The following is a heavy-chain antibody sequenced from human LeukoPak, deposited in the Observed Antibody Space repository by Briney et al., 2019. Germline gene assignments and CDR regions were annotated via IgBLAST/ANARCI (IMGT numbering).Heavy chain of an antibody. CDR3: ASLNYYYYMDV. CDR1: GGSISSYY. J-gene: IGHJ6*03. V-gene: IGHV4-4*09. CDR2: IYTSGST. Sequence: SETLSLTCTVSGGSISSYYWSWIRQPPGKGLEWIGYIYTSGSTNYNPSLKSRVTISLDTSKNQFSLKLSSVTAADTAVYYCASLNYYYYMDVWGKGTTVTVSS.